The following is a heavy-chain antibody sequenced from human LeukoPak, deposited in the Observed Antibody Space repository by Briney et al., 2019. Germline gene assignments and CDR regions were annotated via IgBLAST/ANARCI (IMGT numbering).Heavy chain of an antibody. D-gene: IGHD3-16*01. CDR1: GGSISSYY. CDR3: ARDRLGGTAQDY. Sequence: SETLSLTCTVSGGSISSYYWSWIRQPPGKGLEWIGYIYYSGSTNYNPSLKSRVTISVDTSKNQLSLKLSSVTAADTAVYYCARDRLGGTAQDYWGQGTLVTVSS. J-gene: IGHJ4*02. V-gene: IGHV4-59*01. CDR2: IYYSGST.